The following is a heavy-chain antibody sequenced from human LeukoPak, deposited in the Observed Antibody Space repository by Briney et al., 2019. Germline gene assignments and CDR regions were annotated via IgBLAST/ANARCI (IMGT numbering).Heavy chain of an antibody. J-gene: IGHJ4*02. CDR3: ANDSLTYYYGSGSYGY. CDR2: ISGSGGST. CDR1: GFTFSSYG. D-gene: IGHD3-10*01. V-gene: IGHV3-23*01. Sequence: GGTLRLSCAASGFTFSSYGMSWVRQAPGKGLEWVSAISGSGGSTYYADSVKGRFTISRDNSKNTLYLQMNSLRAEDTAVYYCANDSLTYYYGSGSYGYWGQGTLVIVSS.